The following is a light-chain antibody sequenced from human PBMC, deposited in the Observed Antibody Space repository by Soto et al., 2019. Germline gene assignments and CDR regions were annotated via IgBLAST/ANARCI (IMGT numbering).Light chain of an antibody. Sequence: QSALTQPASVSGSPGQSITISCTGTSSDFGNYSVVSWYQQHPGKAPKLLIYEGTKRPSGVSRRFSGSESGNTASLTISGLQAEDEADYYCHSYARGTLVFGGGTKMTVL. J-gene: IGLJ3*02. V-gene: IGLV2-23*01. CDR3: HSYARGTLV. CDR2: EGT. CDR1: SSDFGNYSV.